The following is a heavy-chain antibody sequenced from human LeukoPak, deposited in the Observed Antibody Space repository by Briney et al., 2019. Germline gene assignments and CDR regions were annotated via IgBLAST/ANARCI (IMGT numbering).Heavy chain of an antibody. CDR2: IGTASDT. CDR3: ARGPPRGKYYYMDV. D-gene: IGHD1-1*01. V-gene: IGHV3-13*01. J-gene: IGHJ6*03. Sequence: GSLRLSCAASGFTFISFDMHWVRQPPGQGLEWVSTIGTASDTYYPGSVEGRFTLSRDNAKNSLYLQMNSLTAGDTAVYYCARGPPRGKYYYMDVWGKGTTVTVSS. CDR1: GFTFISFD.